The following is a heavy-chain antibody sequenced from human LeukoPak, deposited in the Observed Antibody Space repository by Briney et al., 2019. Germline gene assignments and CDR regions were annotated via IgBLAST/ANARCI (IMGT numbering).Heavy chain of an antibody. CDR2: INSDSSLM. CDR1: GFTFSSYS. Sequence: KPGGSLRLSCAASGFTFSSYSMNWVRQAPGKGLEWVSSINSDSSLMFYAESVKGRFTISRDNARNSLYLQMNSLRAEDTAGYYCIRDLFDDYSLDYWGQGALVTVSS. J-gene: IGHJ4*02. V-gene: IGHV3-21*01. CDR3: IRDLFDDYSLDY. D-gene: IGHD3-16*01.